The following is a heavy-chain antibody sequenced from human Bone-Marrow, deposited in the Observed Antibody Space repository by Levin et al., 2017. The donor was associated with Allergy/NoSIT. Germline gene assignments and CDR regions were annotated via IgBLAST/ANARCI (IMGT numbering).Heavy chain of an antibody. J-gene: IGHJ6*02. Sequence: SQTLSLTCAVSGGSISSGGYSWSWIRQPPGKGLEWIGYIYHSGSTYYNPSLKSRVTISVDRSKNQFSLKLSSVTAADTAVYYCAGGRVPGYYGMDVWGQGTTVTVSS. CDR2: IYHSGST. CDR3: AGGRVPGYYGMDV. CDR1: GGSISSGGYS. V-gene: IGHV4-30-2*01.